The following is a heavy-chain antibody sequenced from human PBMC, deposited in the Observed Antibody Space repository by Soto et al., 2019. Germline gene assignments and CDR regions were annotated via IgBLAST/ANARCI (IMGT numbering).Heavy chain of an antibody. CDR2: IYYSGST. J-gene: IGHJ4*02. CDR1: GDSISRSSYY. CDR3: ARFRYYYEGRGYFSFDY. D-gene: IGHD3-22*01. Sequence: SETRSLTCTVSGDSISRSSYYWGWIRQPPGKGLEWIGNIYYSGSTYHNPSLKSRVTISVDTSKNQFSLKLSSVTAADTAVYCCARFRYYYEGRGYFSFDYWGQGTPVTVSS. V-gene: IGHV4-39*01.